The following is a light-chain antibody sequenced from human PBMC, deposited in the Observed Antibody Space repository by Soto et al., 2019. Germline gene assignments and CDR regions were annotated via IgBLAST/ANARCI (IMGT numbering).Light chain of an antibody. Sequence: EIVLTQSPATLSLSPGERVTLSCRARQNVSTYLAWYQQKPGQAPRLLIYDASDRATGIPARFSGSGSGTDFTLTISSLDPEDSAVYYCQQRTNWLTFGPGTKVDIK. CDR3: QQRTNWLT. CDR1: QNVSTY. V-gene: IGKV3-11*01. J-gene: IGKJ3*01. CDR2: DAS.